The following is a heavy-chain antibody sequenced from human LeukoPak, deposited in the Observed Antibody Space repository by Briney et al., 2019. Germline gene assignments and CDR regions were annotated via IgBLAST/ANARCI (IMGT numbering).Heavy chain of an antibody. V-gene: IGHV3-23*01. CDR3: AKDPYSGSFEYFQH. CDR2: ISGSGGST. J-gene: IGHJ1*01. CDR1: GFTFSSYA. D-gene: IGHD1-26*01. Sequence: GGSLRLSCAASGFTFSSYAMSWVRQAPGKGLEWVSAISGSGGSTYYADSVKGRFTISRDNSKNTLYLQMNSLRDEDTAVYYCAKDPYSGSFEYFQHWGQGTLVTVSS.